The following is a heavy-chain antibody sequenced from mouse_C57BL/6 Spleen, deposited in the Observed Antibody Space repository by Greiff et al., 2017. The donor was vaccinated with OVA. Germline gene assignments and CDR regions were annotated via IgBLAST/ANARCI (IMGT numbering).Heavy chain of an antibody. D-gene: IGHD2-3*01. Sequence: VHLVESGPGLVQPSQSLSITCTVSGFSLTSYGVHWVRQSPGKGLEWLGVIWSGGSTDYNAAFISRLSISKDNSKSQVFFKMNSLQADDTAIYYCARRGGIYDGYYGGYFDVWGTGTTVTVSS. CDR3: ARRGGIYDGYYGGYFDV. V-gene: IGHV2-2*01. CDR1: GFSLTSYG. CDR2: IWSGGST. J-gene: IGHJ1*03.